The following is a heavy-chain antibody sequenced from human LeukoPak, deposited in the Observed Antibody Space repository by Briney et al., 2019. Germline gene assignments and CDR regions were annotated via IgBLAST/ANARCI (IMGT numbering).Heavy chain of an antibody. Sequence: QSGGSLRLSCAASGFTFRNYVIHWVRQAPGKGLEWVAVTSSDLNVKLYADSVKGRFTISRDNSRSTLYLQMNSLRPEDTAIYYCAGDIAPSGYFSTAFDSWGQGTLVTVSS. D-gene: IGHD3-22*01. J-gene: IGHJ4*02. CDR1: GFTFRNYV. CDR3: AGDIAPSGYFSTAFDS. CDR2: TSSDLNVK. V-gene: IGHV3-30-3*01.